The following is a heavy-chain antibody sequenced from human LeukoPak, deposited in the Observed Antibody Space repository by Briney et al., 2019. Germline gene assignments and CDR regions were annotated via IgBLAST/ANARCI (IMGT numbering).Heavy chain of an antibody. V-gene: IGHV4-61*01. J-gene: IGHJ5*02. CDR1: GGSVSGGRYY. D-gene: IGHD1-1*01. Sequence: SETLSLTCTVSGGSVSGGRYYWTWIRQPPGKGLEWIGYIYYSGSTNYNPSLKSRVTISVDTSKSQFSLKLSSVTAADTAVYYCARHGTPGTNLNWFDPWGQGTLVTVSS. CDR3: ARHGTPGTNLNWFDP. CDR2: IYYSGST.